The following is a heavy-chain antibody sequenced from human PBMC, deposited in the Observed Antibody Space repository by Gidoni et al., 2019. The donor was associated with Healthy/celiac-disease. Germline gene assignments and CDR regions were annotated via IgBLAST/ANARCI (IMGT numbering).Heavy chain of an antibody. V-gene: IGHV3-23*01. J-gene: IGHJ4*02. D-gene: IGHD3-22*01. CDR1: GFTFSSSA. CDR2: ISGSGGST. Sequence: EVQLLESGGGLVQPGGSLRLSCAASGFTFSSSAMSWVRQAPGTGLEWVSAISGSGGSTYYADSVKGRFTISRDNSKNTLYLQMNSLRAEDTAVYYCAKMAYYYDSSGYYPLYYFDYWGQGTLVTVSS. CDR3: AKMAYYYDSSGYYPLYYFDY.